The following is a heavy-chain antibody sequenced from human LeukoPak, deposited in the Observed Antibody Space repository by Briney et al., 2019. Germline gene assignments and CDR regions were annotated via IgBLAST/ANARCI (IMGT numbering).Heavy chain of an antibody. CDR2: ISYDGSNK. D-gene: IGHD6-19*01. J-gene: IGHJ4*02. CDR3: ARDLFARGVAADY. Sequence: GGSLRLSCAASGFTFSSYGMHWVRQAPGKGLEWVAVISYDGSNKYYADSVKGRFTISRDNSKNTLYLQMNSLRAEDTAVYYCARDLFARGVAADYWGQGTLVTVSS. CDR1: GFTFSSYG. V-gene: IGHV3-30*03.